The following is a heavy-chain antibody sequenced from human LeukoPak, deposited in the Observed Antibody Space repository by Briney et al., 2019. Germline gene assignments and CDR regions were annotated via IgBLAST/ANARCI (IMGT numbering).Heavy chain of an antibody. D-gene: IGHD3-16*01. CDR3: ARVSWGPYNWFDP. CDR2: VYYSGST. J-gene: IGHJ5*02. Sequence: SETLSLTCTVSGGSISSSKYYWGWVRQPPGEGLEWIGSVYYSGSTYYNPSLKSRVTISVDTSKNHFSLKLSSVTAADTAVYHCARVSWGPYNWFDPWGQGTLVTVSS. CDR1: GGSISSSKYY. V-gene: IGHV4-39*07.